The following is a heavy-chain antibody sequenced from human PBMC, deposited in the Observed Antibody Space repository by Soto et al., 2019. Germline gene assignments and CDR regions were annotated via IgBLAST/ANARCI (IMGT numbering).Heavy chain of an antibody. J-gene: IGHJ4*02. CDR1: GYSFTGYS. D-gene: IGHD1-20*01. V-gene: IGHV1-2*02. Sequence: ALLNFSCSSSGYSFTGYSVHRMRQAPGHGAEWMGCINPKSGGTKSAQKFQGRVTMTRDTSISTVFMELSRVTPDDTAVYYCARDVLSRGNFITGKLFDYWRQG. CDR3: ARDVLSRGNFITGKLFDY. CDR2: INPKSGGT.